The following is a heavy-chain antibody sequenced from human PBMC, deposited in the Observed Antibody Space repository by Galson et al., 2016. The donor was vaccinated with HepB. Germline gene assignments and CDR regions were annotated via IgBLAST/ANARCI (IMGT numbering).Heavy chain of an antibody. D-gene: IGHD4-17*01. CDR1: GFTFSSYA. Sequence: SLRLSCAASGFTFSSYAMNWVRQAPGSGLEWVSTISGSSSSIYYADSMQGRFTVSRDNSKNTLFLQMNSLRAEDTAVYYCAKSAGRAVTTLDYYYGMDGWGQGTTVTVSS. V-gene: IGHV3-23*01. J-gene: IGHJ6*02. CDR3: AKSAGRAVTTLDYYYGMDG. CDR2: ISGSSSSI.